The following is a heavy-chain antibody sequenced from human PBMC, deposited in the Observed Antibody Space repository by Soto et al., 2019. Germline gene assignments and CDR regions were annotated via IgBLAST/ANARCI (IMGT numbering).Heavy chain of an antibody. CDR1: GYDLTNYW. CDR2: IDPSDSYT. Sequence: PEESRKIYCKVSGYDLTNYWISWVRQMPGKGLEWMGRIDPSDSYTTYNPSFQGHVTMSADKSISTAYLQWSGLKASDTAIYYCARLQYDILTGAHDHWGQGTPVTVSS. CDR3: ARLQYDILTGAHDH. J-gene: IGHJ4*02. D-gene: IGHD3-9*01. V-gene: IGHV5-10-1*01.